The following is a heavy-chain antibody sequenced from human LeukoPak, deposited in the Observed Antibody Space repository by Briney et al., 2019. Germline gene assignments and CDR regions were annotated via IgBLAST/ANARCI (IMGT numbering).Heavy chain of an antibody. CDR1: GFTFSSYW. Sequence: PGGSLRLSCAASGFTFSSYWMSWVRQAPGKGLEWVSAISGSGGSTYYADSVKGRFTISRDNSKNTLYLQMNSLRAEDTAVYYCAKGSESSVSWRDWFDPWGQGTLVTVSS. CDR3: AKGSESSVSWRDWFDP. V-gene: IGHV3-23*01. J-gene: IGHJ5*02. CDR2: ISGSGGST. D-gene: IGHD6-25*01.